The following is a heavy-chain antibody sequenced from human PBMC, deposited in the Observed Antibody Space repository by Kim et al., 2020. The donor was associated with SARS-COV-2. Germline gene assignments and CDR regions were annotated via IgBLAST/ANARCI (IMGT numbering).Heavy chain of an antibody. CDR2: ISYDGSNK. J-gene: IGHJ6*02. V-gene: IGHV3-30*18. CDR3: AKDSNGMDV. CDR1: GFTFSSYG. Sequence: GGSLRLSCAASGFTFSSYGMHWVRQAPGKGLEWVAVISYDGSNKYYADSVKGRFTISRDNSKNTLYLQMNSLRAEDTAVYYCAKDSNGMDVWGQGTTVTVSS.